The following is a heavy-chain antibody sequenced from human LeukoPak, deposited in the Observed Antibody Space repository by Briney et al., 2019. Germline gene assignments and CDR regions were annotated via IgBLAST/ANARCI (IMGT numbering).Heavy chain of an antibody. D-gene: IGHD6-19*01. CDR1: GGAISSSY. Sequence: SETLSLTCTVSGGAISSSYWSWIRQPPGKGLEWIGDIYYSGSTNYNPSLKSRVTISVDTSKNQFSLKLSSVTAADTAVYYCARRADSSGWPFFDYWGQGTLVTVSS. J-gene: IGHJ4*02. CDR3: ARRADSSGWPFFDY. V-gene: IGHV4-59*08. CDR2: IYYSGST.